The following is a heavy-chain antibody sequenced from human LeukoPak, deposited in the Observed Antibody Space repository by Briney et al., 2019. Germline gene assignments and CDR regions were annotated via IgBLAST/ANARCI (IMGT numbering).Heavy chain of an antibody. V-gene: IGHV4-30-4*01. CDR1: GGSISSGDYY. J-gene: IGHJ3*02. D-gene: IGHD2-21*02. CDR2: IYNSGST. Sequence: SQTLSLTCTVSGGSISSGDYYWSWIRQPPGKGLEWIGYIYNSGSTYYNPSLKSRVTISVDRSKNQFSLKLSSVTAADTAVYYCAREGEAYCGGDCAGAFDIWGQGTMVTVSS. CDR3: AREGEAYCGGDCAGAFDI.